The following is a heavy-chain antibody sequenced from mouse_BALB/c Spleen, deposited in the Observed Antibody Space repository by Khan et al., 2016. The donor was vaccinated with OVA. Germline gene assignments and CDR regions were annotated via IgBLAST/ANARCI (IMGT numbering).Heavy chain of an antibody. CDR2: IRYSGST. CDR3: ARKNYDGDAVAY. D-gene: IGHD1-2*01. CDR1: GYSITTNYA. V-gene: IGHV3-2*02. Sequence: EVQLQESGPGLVKPSPSLSLTCTVTGYSITTNYACDWIRQFPGNKLEWMGFIRYSGSTSYNPSLKSRITITRDTSNNPFFLQLNSETIADKATDYYARKNYDGDAVAYWGQGTSVTVSA. J-gene: IGHJ4*01.